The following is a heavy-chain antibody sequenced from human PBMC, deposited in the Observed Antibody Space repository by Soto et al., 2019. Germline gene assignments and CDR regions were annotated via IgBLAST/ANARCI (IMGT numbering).Heavy chain of an antibody. V-gene: IGHV1-18*01. J-gene: IGHJ4*02. CDR3: ARVQVTIFGVVIIGGFDY. CDR2: ISAYNGNT. D-gene: IGHD3-3*01. CDR1: GYTFTSYG. Sequence: QVQLVQSGAEVKKPGASVKVSCKDSGYTFTSYGISWVRQAPGQGLEGMGWISAYNGNTNYAQTLQGRVTMTTDTSTSTAYMELRSLRSDDTAVYYCARVQVTIFGVVIIGGFDYWGQGSLVTVSS.